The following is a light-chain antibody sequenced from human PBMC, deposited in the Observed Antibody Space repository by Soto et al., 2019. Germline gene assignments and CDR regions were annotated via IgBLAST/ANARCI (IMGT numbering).Light chain of an antibody. J-gene: IGKJ1*01. Sequence: EIVMTQSPATLSVSPGERVTLSCRASQSVNSNLAWYQQKPGQAPRLLISGASTRATGIPARFSGSGSETEFTLTISSLQSEDLAVYYCQQYNNWWTFGQGTKVEIK. CDR3: QQYNNWWT. CDR2: GAS. CDR1: QSVNSN. V-gene: IGKV3-15*01.